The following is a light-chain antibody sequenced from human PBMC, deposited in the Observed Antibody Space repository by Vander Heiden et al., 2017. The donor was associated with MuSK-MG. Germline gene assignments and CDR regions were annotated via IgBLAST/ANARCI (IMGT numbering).Light chain of an antibody. Sequence: DIQMTQSPSSLSASVGDRATITCRASQSISSYLNWYQQKPGKAPKLLIYAASSLQSGVPSRFSGSGSGTDFTLTISSLQPEDFATYYCQQSDSTPHTFGGGTKVEIK. J-gene: IGKJ4*01. V-gene: IGKV1-39*01. CDR2: AAS. CDR3: QQSDSTPHT. CDR1: QSISSY.